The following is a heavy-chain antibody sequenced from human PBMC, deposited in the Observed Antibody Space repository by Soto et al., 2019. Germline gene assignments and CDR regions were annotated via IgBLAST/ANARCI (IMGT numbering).Heavy chain of an antibody. CDR1: GFTFSSYG. V-gene: IGHV3-30*03. CDR3: ARDRPHSRKQLVVYYYYGMDV. Sequence: QVQLVESGGGVVQPGRSLRLSCAASGFTFSSYGMHWVRQAPGKGLEWVAVISYDGSNKYYADSVKGRFTISRDNAKNSLYLQMNSLRAEDTAVYYCARDRPHSRKQLVVYYYYGMDVWGQGTTVTVSS. D-gene: IGHD6-6*01. J-gene: IGHJ6*02. CDR2: ISYDGSNK.